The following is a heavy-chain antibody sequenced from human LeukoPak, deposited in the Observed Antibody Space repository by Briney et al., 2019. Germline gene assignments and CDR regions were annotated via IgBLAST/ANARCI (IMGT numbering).Heavy chain of an antibody. CDR2: ISSGGTTI. CDR1: GFTFSSYE. CDR3: AREDHYESSGYYRSGDY. Sequence: PGGSLRLSCAASGFTFSSYEMNWVRQAPGKGLEWVSYISSGGTTIYCADSVKGRFTISRDNARNSLYLQMNSLRAEDTAVYYCAREDHYESSGYYRSGDYWGQGTLVTVSS. V-gene: IGHV3-48*03. D-gene: IGHD3-22*01. J-gene: IGHJ4*02.